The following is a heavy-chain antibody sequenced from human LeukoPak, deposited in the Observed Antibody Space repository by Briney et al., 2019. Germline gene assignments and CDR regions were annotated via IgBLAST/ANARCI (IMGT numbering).Heavy chain of an antibody. Sequence: PGGSLRLSCAASGFTFSNYWMHWVRQGPGEGLVWVSRISSDGSSTTYADSVKGRFTVSRDNAKNTLYLQMNSLRAEDTTVYYCTRGYYYDSSGPTIPFDYWGQGTLVTVSS. CDR3: TRGYYYDSSGPTIPFDY. J-gene: IGHJ4*02. V-gene: IGHV3-74*01. CDR1: GFTFSNYW. CDR2: ISSDGSST. D-gene: IGHD3-22*01.